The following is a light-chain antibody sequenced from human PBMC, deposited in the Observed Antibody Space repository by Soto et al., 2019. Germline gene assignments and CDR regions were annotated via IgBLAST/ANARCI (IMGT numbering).Light chain of an antibody. J-gene: IGLJ2*01. Sequence: QSVLTQPASVSGSPGQSITISCTGTSNDVGSYDLVSWYQHHSGKAPKIIIYEVNKRPSGISDRFSGSKSGNTASLTISGLQAEDEADYFCCSFVRTNGLLFGGGTKLTVL. CDR2: EVN. CDR1: SNDVGSYDL. CDR3: CSFVRTNGLL. V-gene: IGLV2-23*02.